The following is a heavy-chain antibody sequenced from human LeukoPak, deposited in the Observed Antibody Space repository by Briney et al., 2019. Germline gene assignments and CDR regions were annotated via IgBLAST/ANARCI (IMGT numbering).Heavy chain of an antibody. D-gene: IGHD6-13*01. V-gene: IGHV4-4*02. CDR1: GGSISSSNW. J-gene: IGHJ4*02. Sequence: SEILSLTCAVSGGSISSSNWWSWVRQPPGKGLEWIGEIYHSGSTNYNPSLKSRVTISVGKSKNQFSLKLSSVTAADTAVYYCARAFYSSSWFLDYWGQGTLVTVSS. CDR2: IYHSGST. CDR3: ARAFYSSSWFLDY.